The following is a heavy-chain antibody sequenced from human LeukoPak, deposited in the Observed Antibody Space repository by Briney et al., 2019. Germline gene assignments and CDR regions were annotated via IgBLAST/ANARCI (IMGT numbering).Heavy chain of an antibody. CDR2: IYYSGST. V-gene: IGHV4-30-4*01. D-gene: IGHD3-10*01. Sequence: SETLSLTCTVSGGSISSGDYYWSWIRQPPGKGLEWIGYIYYSGSTYYNPSLKRRVTISVDTSKNQFSLKLSSVTAADTAVYYCAREGFGELFGTAFDYWGQGTLVTVSS. J-gene: IGHJ4*02. CDR1: GGSISSGDYY. CDR3: AREGFGELFGTAFDY.